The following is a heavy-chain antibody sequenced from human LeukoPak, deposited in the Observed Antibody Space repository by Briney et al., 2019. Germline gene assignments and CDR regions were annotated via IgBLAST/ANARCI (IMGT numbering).Heavy chain of an antibody. CDR2: ISSSSSHI. CDR1: GFTFSSYS. V-gene: IGHV3-21*01. D-gene: IGHD6-13*01. CDR3: ARAAYSSSWRERYKYYFDY. J-gene: IGHJ4*02. Sequence: GGSLRLSCAASGFTFSSYSMNWVRQAPGKGLEWVSLISSSSSHIQYADSVKGRFTISRDNAKNSLFLHMNSLRAEDTAVYYCARAAYSSSWRERYKYYFDYWGQGTLVTVSS.